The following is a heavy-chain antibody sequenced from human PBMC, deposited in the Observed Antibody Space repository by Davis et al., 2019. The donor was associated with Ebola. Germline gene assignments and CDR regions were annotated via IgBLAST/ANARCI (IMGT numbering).Heavy chain of an antibody. CDR1: GYNFTNYA. J-gene: IGHJ4*02. CDR3: ARAQFPTTSDH. CDR2: ITSAYGNT. D-gene: IGHD1-1*01. V-gene: IGHV1-3*01. Sequence: AASVKVSCKTSGYNFTNYALHWVRQAPGQRLEWMGWITSAYGNTRYSQKFQGRVAITRDTATTTAYMEVGSLRSDDTAVYYCARAQFPTTSDHWGQGTLVTVSS.